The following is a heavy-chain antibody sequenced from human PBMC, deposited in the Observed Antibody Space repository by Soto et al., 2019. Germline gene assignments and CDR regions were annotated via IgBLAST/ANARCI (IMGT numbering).Heavy chain of an antibody. J-gene: IGHJ5*02. CDR3: ARSPGYCSGGSCPNWFDP. CDR1: GGSISSYY. D-gene: IGHD2-15*01. Sequence: SETLSLTCTVSGGSISSYYWSWIRQPPGKGLEWIGYIYYSGSTNYNPSLKSRVTISVDTSKNQFSLKLSSVTAADTAVYYCARSPGYCSGGSCPNWFDPWGQGTLVTVSS. CDR2: IYYSGST. V-gene: IGHV4-59*01.